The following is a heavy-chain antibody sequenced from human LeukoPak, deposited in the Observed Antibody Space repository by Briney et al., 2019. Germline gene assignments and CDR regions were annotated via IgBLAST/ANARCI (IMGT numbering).Heavy chain of an antibody. Sequence: PSETLSLTCAVSGGSISSGGYSWSWIRQPPGKGLEWIGYIYHSGSTYYNPSLKSRVTISVDRSKNQFSLKLSSATAADTAVYYCARAPYYYGMDVWGKGTTVTVSS. CDR2: IYHSGST. CDR1: GGSISSGGYS. CDR3: ARAPYYYGMDV. V-gene: IGHV4-30-2*01. J-gene: IGHJ6*04.